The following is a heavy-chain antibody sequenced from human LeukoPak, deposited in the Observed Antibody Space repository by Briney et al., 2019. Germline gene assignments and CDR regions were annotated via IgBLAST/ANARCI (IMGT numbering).Heavy chain of an antibody. J-gene: IGHJ4*02. D-gene: IGHD1-26*01. Sequence: SETLSPTCTVSGGSISSSSYYWGWIRQPPGKGLEWIGSIYYSGSTYYNPSLKSRVTISVDTSKNQFSLKLSSVTAADTAVYYCARPSYSGSYYDFDYWGQGTLVTVSS. CDR2: IYYSGST. V-gene: IGHV4-39*01. CDR1: GGSISSSSYY. CDR3: ARPSYSGSYYDFDY.